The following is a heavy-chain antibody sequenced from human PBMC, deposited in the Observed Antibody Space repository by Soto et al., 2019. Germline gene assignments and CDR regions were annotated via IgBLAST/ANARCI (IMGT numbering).Heavy chain of an antibody. J-gene: IGHJ5*01. CDR1: GFMFSSHN. CDR3: ARSAGYCTDTSCEKGWFDS. Sequence: VQLVESGGGLVKPGGSLRLSCEGSGFMFSSHNMNWVRQAPGRGLEWVSFISSSSAYKYYEDAVKGRFTISRDNDKNSVYLQMNSLRAEDAGLYYCARSAGYCTDTSCEKGWFDSWGQGTWVTVSS. D-gene: IGHD2-8*02. V-gene: IGHV3-21*01. CDR2: ISSSSAYK.